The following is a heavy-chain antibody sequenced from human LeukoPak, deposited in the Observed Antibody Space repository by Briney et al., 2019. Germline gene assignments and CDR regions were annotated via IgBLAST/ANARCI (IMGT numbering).Heavy chain of an antibody. CDR3: ARGGYYDILTGHETVDAFDI. CDR1: GYTFTRYA. V-gene: IGHV1-18*01. J-gene: IGHJ3*02. D-gene: IGHD3-9*01. CDR2: ISVHNGNT. Sequence: ASVNVSCKASGYTFTRYAITWVRQAPGQGPEWMGRISVHNGNTNYAQKLQDRVSMTTDTSTTTAYMELRSLRSDDTAVYYCARGGYYDILTGHETVDAFDIWGQGTMVTVSP.